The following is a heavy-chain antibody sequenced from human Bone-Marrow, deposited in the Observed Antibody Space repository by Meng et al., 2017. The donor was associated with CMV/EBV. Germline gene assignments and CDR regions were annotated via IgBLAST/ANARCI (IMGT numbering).Heavy chain of an antibody. CDR1: GFTFSSYE. CDR3: ARDLNFWTRVVIIHYGMGV. V-gene: IGHV3-48*03. J-gene: IGHJ6*02. CDR2: ISSSGSTI. Sequence: GGSLRLSCAASGFTFSSYEMNWVRQAPGKGLEWVSYISSSGSTIYYADSVKGRFTISRDNAKNSLYLQMNSLRAEDTAVYYCARDLNFWTRVVIIHYGMGVWGQGTTVTVSS. D-gene: IGHD3-3*01.